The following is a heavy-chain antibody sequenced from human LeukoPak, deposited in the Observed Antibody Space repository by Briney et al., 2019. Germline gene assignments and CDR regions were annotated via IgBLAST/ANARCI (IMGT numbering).Heavy chain of an antibody. CDR1: TFTYIFYP. Sequence: SLRHSLAVSTFTYIFYPRGTVRQAPGKGLVWVSRINSDGSSTTYADSVKGRFSISRDNSKNTLYLKINLLRAEDTAVYYCARVFELGYYYRGGLDFWGQGTLVTVSS. D-gene: IGHD3-10*01. CDR2: INSDGSST. V-gene: IGHV3-74*01. J-gene: IGHJ4*02. CDR3: ARVFELGYYYRGGLDF.